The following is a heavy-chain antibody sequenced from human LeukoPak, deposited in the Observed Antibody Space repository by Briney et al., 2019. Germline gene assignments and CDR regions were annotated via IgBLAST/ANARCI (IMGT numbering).Heavy chain of an antibody. J-gene: IGHJ4*02. D-gene: IGHD2-2*02. CDR2: INWNGGST. CDR3: AREGELGGYCSSTSRYTFDY. V-gene: IGHV3-20*04. Sequence: GGSLRLSCAASGFTFDDYGMSWVRQAPGKGLEWVSGINWNGGSTGYADSVKGRFTISRDNAKNSLYPQMNSLRAEDTALYYCAREGELGGYCSSTSRYTFDYWGQGTLVTVSS. CDR1: GFTFDDYG.